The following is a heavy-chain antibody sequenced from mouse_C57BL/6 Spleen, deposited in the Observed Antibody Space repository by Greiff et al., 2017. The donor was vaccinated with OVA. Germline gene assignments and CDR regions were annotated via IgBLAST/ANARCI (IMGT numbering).Heavy chain of an antibody. CDR1: GYTFTSYW. J-gene: IGHJ4*01. Sequence: QVQLQQPGAELVMPGASVKLSCKASGYTFTSYWMHWVKQRPGQGLEWIGEIDPSDSYTNYNQKFKGKSTLTVDKSSSTAYMQLSSLTSEDSAVYYCARWDGNPYYYAMDYWGQGTSVTVSS. V-gene: IGHV1-69*01. D-gene: IGHD2-1*01. CDR3: ARWDGNPYYYAMDY. CDR2: IDPSDSYT.